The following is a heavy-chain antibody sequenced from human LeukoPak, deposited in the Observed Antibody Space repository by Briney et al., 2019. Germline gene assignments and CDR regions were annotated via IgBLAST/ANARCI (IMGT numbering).Heavy chain of an antibody. V-gene: IGHV3-48*03. CDR2: ISSSGSTI. Sequence: SGGSLRLSCAASGFTFSSYEMNWVRQAPGKGLEWVSYISSSGSTIYYADSVKGRFTISRDNAKNSLYLQMNSLRAEDTAVYYCARDQAPMVRGVTLYYYYYMDVWGKGTTVTVSS. D-gene: IGHD3-10*01. CDR3: ARDQAPMVRGVTLYYYYYMDV. J-gene: IGHJ6*03. CDR1: GFTFSSYE.